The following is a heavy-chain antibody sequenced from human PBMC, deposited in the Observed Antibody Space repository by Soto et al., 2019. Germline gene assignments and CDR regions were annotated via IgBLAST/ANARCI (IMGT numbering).Heavy chain of an antibody. CDR3: AREGEMPYYYYGLDV. D-gene: IGHD3-16*01. Sequence: QVQLVQSGAEVRKPGVSVKVSCKASGYTFTTYGITWVRQAPGQGLEWMGWISGYDGHTKYAQKFQGRIIMTTDTSTSTVYMDLRSLRSDDTAVYYCAREGEMPYYYYGLDVWGQGTTVTVSS. CDR1: GYTFTTYG. V-gene: IGHV1-18*01. CDR2: ISGYDGHT. J-gene: IGHJ6*02.